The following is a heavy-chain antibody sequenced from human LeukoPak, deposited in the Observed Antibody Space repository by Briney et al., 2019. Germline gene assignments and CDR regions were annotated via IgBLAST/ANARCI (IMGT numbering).Heavy chain of an antibody. CDR2: IDTTSEYI. CDR3: ARAARDSDWY. J-gene: IGHJ2*01. D-gene: IGHD2-21*02. CDR1: GFSFSSYN. V-gene: IGHV3-21*06. Sequence: GGSLRLSCVASGFSFSSYNMNWVRHSPTKGLEWVASIDTTSEYIFYTDSLKGRFTISRDNAKSLLYLQMNNLRAEDTGLYYFARAARDSDWY.